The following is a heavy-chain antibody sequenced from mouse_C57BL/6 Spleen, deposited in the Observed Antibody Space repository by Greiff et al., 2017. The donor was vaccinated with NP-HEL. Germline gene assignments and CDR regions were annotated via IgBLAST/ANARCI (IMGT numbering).Heavy chain of an antibody. CDR2: ILPGSGST. J-gene: IGHJ1*03. D-gene: IGHD2-5*01. CDR1: GYTFTGYW. Sequence: LMESGASVKLSCKATGYTFTGYWIEWVKQRPGHGLEWIGEILPGSGSTNYNEKFKGKATFTADTSSNTAYMQLSSLTTEDSAIYYCARRSIVTTNWYCDVWGTGTTVTVSS. CDR3: ARRSIVTTNWYCDV. V-gene: IGHV1-9*01.